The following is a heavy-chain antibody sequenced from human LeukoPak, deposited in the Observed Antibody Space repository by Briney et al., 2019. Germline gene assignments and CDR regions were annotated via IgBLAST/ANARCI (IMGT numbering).Heavy chain of an antibody. D-gene: IGHD6-19*01. J-gene: IGHJ6*02. CDR2: ISYDGSNK. Sequence: GGSLRLSCVASGFTSSDYGMHWVRQAPGKGLEWVAVISYDGSNKYYADSVKGRFTISRDNSKNTLYLQMNSLRAEDTAVYYCARDAVRSSGWYYYYYGMDVWGQGTTVTVSS. CDR3: ARDAVRSSGWYYYYYGMDV. V-gene: IGHV3-30*19. CDR1: GFTSSDYG.